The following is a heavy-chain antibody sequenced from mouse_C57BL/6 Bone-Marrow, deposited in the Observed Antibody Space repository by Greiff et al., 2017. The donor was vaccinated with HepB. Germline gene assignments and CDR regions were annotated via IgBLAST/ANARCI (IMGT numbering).Heavy chain of an antibody. J-gene: IGHJ2*01. CDR1: GYTFTSYW. Sequence: QVQLQQPGAELVKPGASVKLSCKASGYTFTSYWMHWVNQRPGQGLEWIGMIHPNSGSTNYNEKFKSKATLTVDKSSSTAYMQLSSLTSEDSAVYYCARRGGNYYFDYWGQGTTLTVSS. CDR2: IHPNSGST. CDR3: ARRGGNYYFDY. V-gene: IGHV1-64*01. D-gene: IGHD2-1*01.